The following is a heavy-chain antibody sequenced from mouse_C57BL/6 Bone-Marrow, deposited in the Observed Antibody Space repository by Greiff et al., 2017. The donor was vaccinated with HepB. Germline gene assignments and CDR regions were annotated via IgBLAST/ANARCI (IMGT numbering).Heavy chain of an antibody. CDR1: GYTFTSYW. CDR3: ASYYDYDGYYAMDY. V-gene: IGHV1-64*01. D-gene: IGHD2-4*01. CDR2: IHPNSGST. Sequence: VQLQQPGAELVKPGASVKLSCKASGYTFTSYWMHWVKQRPGQGLEWIGMIHPNSGSTNYNEKFKSKATLTVDKSSSTAYMQLSSLTSEDSAVYYCASYYDYDGYYAMDYWGQGTSVTVSS. J-gene: IGHJ4*01.